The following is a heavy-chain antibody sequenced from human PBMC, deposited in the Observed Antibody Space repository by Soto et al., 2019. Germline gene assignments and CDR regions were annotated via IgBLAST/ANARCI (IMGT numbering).Heavy chain of an antibody. Sequence: EVQLVESGGGLVKPGGSLRLSCAASGFTFSSYSMNWVRQAPGKGLEWVSSISSSSSYIYYADSVKGRFTISRDNAKNSLYQQMNSLRAEDTAVYYCATPPVEMATPWGQGTLVTVS. CDR1: GFTFSSYS. V-gene: IGHV3-21*01. J-gene: IGHJ5*02. CDR2: ISSSSSYI. D-gene: IGHD5-12*01. CDR3: ATPPVEMATP.